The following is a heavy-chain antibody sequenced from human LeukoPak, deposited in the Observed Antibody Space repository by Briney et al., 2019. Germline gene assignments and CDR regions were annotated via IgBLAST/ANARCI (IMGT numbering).Heavy chain of an antibody. D-gene: IGHD2-2*01. CDR2: ISGSGGAT. J-gene: IGHJ4*02. V-gene: IGHV3-23*01. CDR1: GFTFSSYA. CDR3: AKDSCASTSCYWDY. Sequence: GGSLRLSCAASGFTFSSYAMSWVRQAPGKGLEWVSAISGSGGATYYADSVKGRFTISRDNSKNTLYLQMNSLTAEDTALYYCAKDSCASTSCYWDYWGQGTLVTVSS.